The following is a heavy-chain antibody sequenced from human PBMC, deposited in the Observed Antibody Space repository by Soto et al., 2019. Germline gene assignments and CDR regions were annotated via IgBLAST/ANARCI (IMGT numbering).Heavy chain of an antibody. V-gene: IGHV1-18*04. D-gene: IGHD6-25*01. J-gene: IGHJ4*02. Sequence: QVQLVQSGTEVKKPGASVKVSCKAFGYTFTSYGFSWVRQVPGQGLEWLGWIGAFNGDTKYAQTMKGRLTVTTDTSTTTVHMELRSLTPDDTAVYYCAREAGWQRMVPYDWGQGTLVTVSS. CDR3: AREAGWQRMVPYD. CDR1: GYTFTSYG. CDR2: IGAFNGDT.